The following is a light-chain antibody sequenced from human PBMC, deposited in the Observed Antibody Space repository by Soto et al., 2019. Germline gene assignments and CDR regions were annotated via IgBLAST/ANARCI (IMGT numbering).Light chain of an antibody. CDR1: SGDVGGYNY. Sequence: QSALTQPASVSGSPGQSITISCTGTSGDVGGYNYVSWYQQHPGKAPKLMIYEVNNRLSGVSNRFSGSKSGNTASLTISGLDAEDEADYYCNSYTTSNTYVFXTGTKVTVL. V-gene: IGLV2-14*01. CDR2: EVN. J-gene: IGLJ1*01. CDR3: NSYTTSNTYV.